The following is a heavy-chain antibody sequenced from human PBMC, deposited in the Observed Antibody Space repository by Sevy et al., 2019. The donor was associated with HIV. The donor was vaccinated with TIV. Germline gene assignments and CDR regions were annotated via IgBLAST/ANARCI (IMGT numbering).Heavy chain of an antibody. CDR2: ISSSSNDI. J-gene: IGHJ4*02. CDR1: GFIFSNYN. D-gene: IGHD2-21*02. Sequence: LGGSLRLSCAASGFIFSNYNMNWVRQAPGKGLEWVSSISSSSNDIYYADSVKGRFTISRDNAKNSLYLQMNSLRAEDTAVYYCARKMELLVPHYWGQGTLVTVSS. CDR3: ARKMELLVPHY. V-gene: IGHV3-21*01.